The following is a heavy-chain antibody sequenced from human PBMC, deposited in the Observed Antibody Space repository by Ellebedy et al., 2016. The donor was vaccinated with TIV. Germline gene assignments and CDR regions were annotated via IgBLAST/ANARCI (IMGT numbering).Heavy chain of an antibody. V-gene: IGHV3-7*03. CDR1: GFTFNSYW. J-gene: IGHJ6*02. D-gene: IGHD3-22*01. Sequence: GESLKISCAASGFTFNSYWMSWVRQAPGKGLEWVANINQDGSRIYYVDSVKGRFPISRDNAKNSVFLPMNTLIVEDTAVYHCARDGAYGDYSPGYYGMDVWGQGTTVTVSS. CDR3: ARDGAYGDYSPGYYGMDV. CDR2: INQDGSRI.